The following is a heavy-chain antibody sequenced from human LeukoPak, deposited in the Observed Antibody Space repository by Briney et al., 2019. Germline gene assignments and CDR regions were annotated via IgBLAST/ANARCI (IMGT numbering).Heavy chain of an antibody. V-gene: IGHV3-21*01. CDR1: GFSFSSNS. J-gene: IGHJ5*02. CDR2: ISSSSSYI. D-gene: IGHD3-10*01. CDR3: AKGPAMVRGTFDP. Sequence: GGSLRLSCAASGFSFSSNSMNWVRQAPGKGLEWVSSISSSSSYIYYADSVKGRFTISRDNARNSLYLQMNSLRAEDTAVYYCAKGPAMVRGTFDPWGQGTLVTVSS.